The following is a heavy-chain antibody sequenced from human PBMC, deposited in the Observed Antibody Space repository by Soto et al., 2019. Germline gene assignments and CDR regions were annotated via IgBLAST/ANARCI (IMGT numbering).Heavy chain of an antibody. CDR1: GYTFTNYA. Sequence: VQLVQSGAEVKKPGASVKVSCQASGYTFTNYAISWVRQAPGQGLEWMGWISASTRNTDQAQNFQGRGTMTIDTSTNTANMERRSLRSDDTAVYYCARCYFSVRSCYACWHFDLWGRGPRVTVSS. CDR2: ISASTRNT. V-gene: IGHV1-18*01. CDR3: ARCYFSVRSCYACWHFDL. J-gene: IGHJ2*01. D-gene: IGHD2-15*01.